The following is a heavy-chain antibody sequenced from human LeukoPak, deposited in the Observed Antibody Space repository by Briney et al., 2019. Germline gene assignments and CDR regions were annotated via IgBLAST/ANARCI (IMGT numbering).Heavy chain of an antibody. V-gene: IGHV3-53*01. D-gene: IGHD6-19*01. CDR1: GFTVSSNY. J-gene: IGHJ4*02. Sequence: PGGSLSLSCAASGFTVSSNYMSWVRQAPGKGLEWVSVIYSGGSTYYADSVKGRFTISRDNSKNTLYLQMNSLRAEDTAVYYCAKSMGQWLEGGFFDYWGQGTLVTVSS. CDR2: IYSGGST. CDR3: AKSMGQWLEGGFFDY.